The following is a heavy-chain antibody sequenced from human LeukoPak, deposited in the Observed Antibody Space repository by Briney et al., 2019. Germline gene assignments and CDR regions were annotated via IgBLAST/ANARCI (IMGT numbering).Heavy chain of an antibody. D-gene: IGHD1-26*01. Sequence: ASVKVSCKASGYPFNTYDINWVRQATGQGLEWMGWMNPNSGNTNCAQKFKGRVTMTRDTAMGTAYMELSGLTSEDTAVYYCASEKWVKREGVYYYYGITVWGQGTTVTVSS. CDR1: GYPFNTYD. V-gene: IGHV1-8*01. J-gene: IGHJ6*02. CDR2: MNPNSGNT. CDR3: ASEKWVKREGVYYYYGITV.